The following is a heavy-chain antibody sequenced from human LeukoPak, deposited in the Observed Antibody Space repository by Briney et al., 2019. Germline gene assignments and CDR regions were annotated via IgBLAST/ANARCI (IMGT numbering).Heavy chain of an antibody. V-gene: IGHV3-23*01. CDR3: AKDHVTPYYHSTGYPGDY. J-gene: IGHJ4*02. CDR1: GFTFSTYA. D-gene: IGHD3-22*01. CDR2: ISRSGDHT. Sequence: PGASLRLSCAASGFTFSTYAMTWVRQAPGEGLEWVSAISRSGDHTYYADSVKGRFTISRDNSKNTLYLQLNSLRAEDTAIYYCAKDHVTPYYHSTGYPGDYWGQGTLVTVSS.